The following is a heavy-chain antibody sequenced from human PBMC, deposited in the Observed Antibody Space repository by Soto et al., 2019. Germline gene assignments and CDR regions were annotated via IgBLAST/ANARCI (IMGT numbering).Heavy chain of an antibody. CDR1: GGTFNNYA. V-gene: IGHV1-3*01. CDR3: ARDPPSSNYDSSGYYPEYFQH. CDR2: INAGNGNT. D-gene: IGHD3-22*01. Sequence: ASVKVSCKASGGTFNNYAISWVRQAPGQRLEWMGWINAGNGNTKYSQKFQGRVTITRDTSASTAYMELSSLRSEDTAVYYCARDPPSSNYDSSGYYPEYFQHWGQGTLVTVSS. J-gene: IGHJ1*01.